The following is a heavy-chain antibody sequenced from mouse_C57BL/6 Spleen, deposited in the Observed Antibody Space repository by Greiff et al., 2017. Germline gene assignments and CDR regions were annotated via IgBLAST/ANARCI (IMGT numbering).Heavy chain of an antibody. V-gene: IGHV5-6*01. Sequence: EVQVVESGGDLVKPGGSLKLSCAASGFTFSSYGMSWVRQTPDKRLEWVATISSGGSYTYYPDSVKGRFTISRDNAKNTLYLQMSSLKSEDTAMYYCARRGFITTVVAHFDYWGQGTTLTVSS. CDR1: GFTFSSYG. CDR2: ISSGGSYT. D-gene: IGHD1-1*01. J-gene: IGHJ2*01. CDR3: ARRGFITTVVAHFDY.